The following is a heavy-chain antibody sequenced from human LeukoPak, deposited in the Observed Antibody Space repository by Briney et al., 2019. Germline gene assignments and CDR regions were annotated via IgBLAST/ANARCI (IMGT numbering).Heavy chain of an antibody. CDR3: AKTPRVVITTTHDY. V-gene: IGHV3-23*01. CDR1: TFTFSSYA. D-gene: IGHD3-22*01. Sequence: GGSLRLSCAASTFTFSSYAMSWVREAPGKGLEWVSGISGSGGSTYYADSVRGRFTISRDNSKNTLSLQMNSLRADDTAVYYCAKTPRVVITTTHDYWGQGTLVTVSS. CDR2: ISGSGGST. J-gene: IGHJ4*02.